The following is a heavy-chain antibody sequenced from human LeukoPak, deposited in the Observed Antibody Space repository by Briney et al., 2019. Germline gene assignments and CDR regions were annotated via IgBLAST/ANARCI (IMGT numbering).Heavy chain of an antibody. V-gene: IGHV1-2*02. Sequence: ASVKVSCKASGYTFTGYYMHWVRQAPGQGLEWMGWINPNSGGTNYAQKFQGRVTMTRDTSISTAYMELSRLRSDDTAVYYCARDLQAYCGGDCSYFDYWGQGTLVTVSS. CDR1: GYTFTGYY. CDR3: ARDLQAYCGGDCSYFDY. J-gene: IGHJ4*02. D-gene: IGHD2-21*01. CDR2: INPNSGGT.